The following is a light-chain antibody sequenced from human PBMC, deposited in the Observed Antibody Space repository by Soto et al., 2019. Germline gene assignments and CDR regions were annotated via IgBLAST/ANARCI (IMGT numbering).Light chain of an antibody. CDR1: QSVNQK. CDR3: QQFNNWPHP. V-gene: IGKV3-15*01. J-gene: IGKJ2*01. CDR2: VAS. Sequence: EIVLTQSPAPLSVSPGERATLSCRASQSVNQKLGWYQQKPGQAPRLLIYVASYRATGIPARFSGSGSGTEYTLTISNLQAEDFAVYYCQQFNNWPHPVGQGTKVDIK.